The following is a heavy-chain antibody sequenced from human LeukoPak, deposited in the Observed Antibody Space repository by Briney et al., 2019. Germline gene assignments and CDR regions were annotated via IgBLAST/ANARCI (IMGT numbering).Heavy chain of an antibody. CDR3: ARGARGYNWNDFRSWFDP. D-gene: IGHD1-1*01. CDR2: IIPIFGTA. V-gene: IGHV1-69*13. CDR1: GGTFSSYA. J-gene: IGHJ5*02. Sequence: ASVKVSCKASGGTFSSYAISWVRQAPGQGLEWMGGIIPIFGTANYAQKFQGRVTITADESTSTAYMELSSLRSEDTAVYYCARGARGYNWNDFRSWFDPWGQGTLVTVSS.